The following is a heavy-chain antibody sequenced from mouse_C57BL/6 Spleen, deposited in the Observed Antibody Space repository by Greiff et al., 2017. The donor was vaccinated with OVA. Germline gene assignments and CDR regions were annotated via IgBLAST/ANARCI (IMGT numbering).Heavy chain of an antibody. CDR3: ARRSYYSNYDAMDY. Sequence: VQLQQSGAELARPGASVKMSCKASGYTFTSYTMHWVKQRPGQGLEWIGYINPSSGYTKYNQKFKDKATLTADKSSSTAYMQLSSLTSEDSAVYYCARRSYYSNYDAMDYWGQGTSVTVSS. D-gene: IGHD2-5*01. V-gene: IGHV1-4*01. CDR1: GYTFTSYT. CDR2: INPSSGYT. J-gene: IGHJ4*01.